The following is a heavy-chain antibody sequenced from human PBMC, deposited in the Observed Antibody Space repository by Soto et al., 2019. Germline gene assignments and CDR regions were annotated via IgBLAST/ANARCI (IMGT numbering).Heavy chain of an antibody. CDR1: GDTFNSYA. V-gene: IGHV1-69*12. J-gene: IGHJ5*02. CDR3: ARDWEGTGGSGVRRGGWFDP. Sequence: QVQLVQSGAEVKKPGSSVTVSCKASGDTFNSYAVSWVRQAPGQGLEWMGVLIPVFGTRNYAQKFQGRLTISADDATSTIYVEVRSLRSGDAAVYYGARDWEGTGGSGVRRGGWFDPWGQGTLVTASS. D-gene: IGHD2-15*01. CDR2: LIPVFGTR.